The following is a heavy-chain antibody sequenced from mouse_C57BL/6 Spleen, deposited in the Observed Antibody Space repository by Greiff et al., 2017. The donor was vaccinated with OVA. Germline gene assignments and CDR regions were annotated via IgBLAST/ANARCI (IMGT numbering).Heavy chain of an antibody. CDR2: IYPGDGDT. CDR1: GYAFSSSW. Sequence: VQLQQSGPELVKPGASVKISCKASGYAFSSSWMNWVKQRPGKGLEWIGRIYPGDGDTNSNGKFKGKATLTADKSSSTAYMQLSSLTSEDSAVYFCARGGLYDGYPWYFDVWGTGTTVTVSS. D-gene: IGHD2-3*01. V-gene: IGHV1-82*01. CDR3: ARGGLYDGYPWYFDV. J-gene: IGHJ1*03.